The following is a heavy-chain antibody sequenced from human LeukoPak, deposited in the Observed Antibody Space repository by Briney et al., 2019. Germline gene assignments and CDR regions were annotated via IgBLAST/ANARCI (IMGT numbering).Heavy chain of an antibody. CDR3: ARDYYDSSGDSYYGMDV. J-gene: IGHJ6*02. CDR2: INSDGAST. V-gene: IGHV3-74*01. D-gene: IGHD3-22*01. CDR1: GFTFSSYW. Sequence: GGSLRLSCAASGFTFSSYWMHWVRQAPGKGLVWVSRINSDGASTNYADSVKGRFTSSRDNAKNTLYLQMNSLRAEDTAVYYCARDYYDSSGDSYYGMDVWGQGTTVTVSS.